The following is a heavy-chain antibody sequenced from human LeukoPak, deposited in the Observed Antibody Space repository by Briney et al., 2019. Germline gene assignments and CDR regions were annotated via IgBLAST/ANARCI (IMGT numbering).Heavy chain of an antibody. Sequence: GRSLRLSCTASGFTFGDYAMSWVRQAPGKGLEWVGFIRSKAYGGTTEYAASVKRRFTISRDDSKSIAYLQMNSLKTEDTAVYYCTSDSSGSSTYWGQGTLVTVSS. CDR2: IRSKAYGGTT. D-gene: IGHD3-22*01. CDR1: GFTFGDYA. J-gene: IGHJ4*02. CDR3: TSDSSGSSTY. V-gene: IGHV3-49*04.